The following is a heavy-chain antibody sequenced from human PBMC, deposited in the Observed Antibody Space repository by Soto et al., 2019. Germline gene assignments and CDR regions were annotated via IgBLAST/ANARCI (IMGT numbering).Heavy chain of an antibody. J-gene: IGHJ4*02. Sequence: QLQLQESGSGLVKPSQTLSLTCAVSGGSISSGGYSWSWIRQPPGKGLEWIGYIYHSGSTYYNPSLKRRVAISADRSTNQFSLQLSFVTAADTAEDYCANQVRSYRNSLDYWGQGILVTVSS. CDR2: IYHSGST. CDR1: GGSISSGGYS. D-gene: IGHD1-26*01. CDR3: ANQVRSYRNSLDY. V-gene: IGHV4-30-2*01.